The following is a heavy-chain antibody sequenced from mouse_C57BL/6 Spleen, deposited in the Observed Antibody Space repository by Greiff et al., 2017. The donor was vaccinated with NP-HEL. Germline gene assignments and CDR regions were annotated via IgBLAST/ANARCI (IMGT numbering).Heavy chain of an antibody. CDR1: GFTFTDYY. J-gene: IGHJ4*01. CDR2: IRHKANGYTT. CDR3: AREGYYYAMDY. V-gene: IGHV7-3*01. Sequence: EVQLVESGGGLVQPGGSLSLSCAASGFTFTDYYMSWVRQPPGTALEWLGFIRHKANGYTTEYSASVKGLFTISRDNSQSILYLQMNALRAEDSATYYCAREGYYYAMDYWGQGTSVTVSS.